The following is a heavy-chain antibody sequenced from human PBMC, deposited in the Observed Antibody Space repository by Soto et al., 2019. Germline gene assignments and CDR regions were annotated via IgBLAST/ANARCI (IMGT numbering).Heavy chain of an antibody. Sequence: PSETLSLTCSVSSGSISSYYWSWIRQPAGKGLEWIGRIYTSGSTNYNPSLKSRVTMSLDTSKNQFSLKLTSVTAADTALYYCARGNCSSPNCYSFSGYYGMDVWGQGTTVTVSS. CDR1: SGSISSYY. CDR3: ARGNCSSPNCYSFSGYYGMDV. J-gene: IGHJ6*02. V-gene: IGHV4-4*07. CDR2: IYTSGST. D-gene: IGHD2-2*01.